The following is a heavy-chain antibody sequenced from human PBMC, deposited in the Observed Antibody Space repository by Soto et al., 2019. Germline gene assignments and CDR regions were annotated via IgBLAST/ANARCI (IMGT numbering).Heavy chain of an antibody. CDR2: IYNRGGT. V-gene: IGHV4-31*11. Sequence: QVQLQESGPGLVEPLQTLSLTCVVSGGSINRGEFFWNWIRQHPERCLEWIGDIYNRGGTVYNPSIENRLTTSMDNSNYLCTLHLTSKTAADTAVYYWATSPKGYLGPTAFDSWGQGVLVTVS. CDR3: ATSPKGYLGPTAFDS. J-gene: IGHJ4*02. CDR1: GGSINRGEFF. D-gene: IGHD1-26*01.